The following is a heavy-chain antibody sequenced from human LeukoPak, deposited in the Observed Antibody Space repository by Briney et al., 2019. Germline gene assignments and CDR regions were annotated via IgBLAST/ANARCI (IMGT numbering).Heavy chain of an antibody. CDR3: ARGGLRDFWSGYYTYYYYIDV. D-gene: IGHD3-3*01. J-gene: IGHJ6*03. Sequence: GASVKVSCKASGYTFTSYDINWVRQATGQGLEWMGWMNPNSGNTGYAQKFQGRVTMTRNTSISTAYMELSSLRSEDTAVYYCARGGLRDFWSGYYTYYYYIDVWGKGTTVTVSS. CDR1: GYTFTSYD. CDR2: MNPNSGNT. V-gene: IGHV1-8*01.